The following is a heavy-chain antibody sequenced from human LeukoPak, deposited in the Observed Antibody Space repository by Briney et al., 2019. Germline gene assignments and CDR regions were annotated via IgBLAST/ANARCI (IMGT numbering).Heavy chain of an antibody. CDR3: ARDWCSSTSCYLFDY. D-gene: IGHD2-2*01. J-gene: IGHJ4*02. Sequence: ASVKVSCKASGYTFTSYAMNWVRQAPGQGPEWMGWINTNTGNPTYAQGFTGRFVFSLDTSVSTAYLQISSLKAEDTAVYYCARDWCSSTSCYLFDYWGQGTLVTVSS. CDR2: INTNTGNP. CDR1: GYTFTSYA. V-gene: IGHV7-4-1*02.